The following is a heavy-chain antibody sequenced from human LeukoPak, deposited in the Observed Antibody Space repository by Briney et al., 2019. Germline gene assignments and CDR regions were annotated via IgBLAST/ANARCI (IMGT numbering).Heavy chain of an antibody. V-gene: IGHV1-46*01. CDR1: GYTFTSYY. CDR2: INPSGGTT. D-gene: IGHD3-22*01. J-gene: IGHJ6*02. Sequence: AAVTVSFKGSGYTFTSYYTHWVGQAPGQGGEGMGIINPSGGTTSYAQQFHGRVPMTRDTSTSPVYMELSSLRSEDTAVYYCARDSIYYDSSGSPYYYYGMDVWGQGTTVTVSS. CDR3: ARDSIYYDSSGSPYYYYGMDV.